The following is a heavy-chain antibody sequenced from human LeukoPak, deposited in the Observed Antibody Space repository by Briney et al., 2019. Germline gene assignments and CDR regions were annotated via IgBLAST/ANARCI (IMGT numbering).Heavy chain of an antibody. V-gene: IGHV3-7*04. CDR3: VRDGGAAQFDY. D-gene: IGHD3-16*01. CDR2: IKQDGSEK. J-gene: IGHJ4*02. Sequence: PGGSLRLSCAASGFTFSSYWMTWVRQAPGKGLEWVANIKQDGSEKNYVDTVKGRFTISRDNAKNSLYLQMNSLRAEDTAVFYCVRDGGAAQFDYWGQGNLVTVSS. CDR1: GFTFSSYW.